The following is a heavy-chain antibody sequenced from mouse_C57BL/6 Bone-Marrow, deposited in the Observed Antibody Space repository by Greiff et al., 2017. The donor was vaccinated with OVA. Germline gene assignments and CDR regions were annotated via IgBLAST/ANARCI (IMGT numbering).Heavy chain of an antibody. J-gene: IGHJ3*01. Sequence: VQLQQSGPELVKPGASVKISCKASGYSFTGYYMNWVKQSPEKSLEWIGEINPSTGGTTYNQKFKAKATLTVDQSSSTAYMQLKRLTSEESAVYYSARGGTSPFAYWGQGTLVTVSA. CDR3: ARGGTSPFAY. CDR2: INPSTGGT. CDR1: GYSFTGYY. V-gene: IGHV1-42*01. D-gene: IGHD4-1*01.